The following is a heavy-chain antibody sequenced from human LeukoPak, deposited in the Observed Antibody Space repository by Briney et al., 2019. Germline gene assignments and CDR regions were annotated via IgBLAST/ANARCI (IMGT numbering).Heavy chain of an antibody. J-gene: IGHJ3*02. D-gene: IGHD3-10*01. V-gene: IGHV1-69*13. CDR3: ARSWSGEPRAFDI. CDR1: GGTFSSYA. CDR2: IIPIFGTA. Sequence: ASVKVSCKASGGTFSSYAISWVRQAPGQGLEWMGGIIPIFGTANYAQKFQGRVTITADESTSTAYMELSSLRSEDTAVYYCARSWSGEPRAFDIWGQGTMVTVSS.